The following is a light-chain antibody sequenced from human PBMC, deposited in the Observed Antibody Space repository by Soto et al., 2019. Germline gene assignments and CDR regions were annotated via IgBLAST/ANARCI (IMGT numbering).Light chain of an antibody. J-gene: IGKJ2*01. CDR1: QSVSSSY. V-gene: IGKV3-20*01. CDR2: GAS. CDR3: QQYGSSPPYT. Sequence: EIVLTQSPGTLSLSPGERATLSCRASQSVSSSYLAWYQQKPGQAPRLLIYGASSRATGIPDGFSGSGSGTQFTLTISRLEPEDFAVYYCQQYGSSPPYTLGQGTKLEI.